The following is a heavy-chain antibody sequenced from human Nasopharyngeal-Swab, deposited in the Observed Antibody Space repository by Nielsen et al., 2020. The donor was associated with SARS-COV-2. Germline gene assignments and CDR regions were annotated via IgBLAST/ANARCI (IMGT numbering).Heavy chain of an antibody. Sequence: GPLRLSCAVSGGSFTAYYWGWIRQPPGKGLEWIGEINHSGGTNYNPSLKSRVTISVDTSKNQFSRKLSSVTAADTPVYYCARGLSGIVPAPILGLGPYYSYYYMDVWGKGTTVTVSS. D-gene: IGHD2-2*01. J-gene: IGHJ6*03. V-gene: IGHV4-34*01. CDR1: GGSFTAYY. CDR2: INHSGGT. CDR3: ARGLSGIVPAPILGLGPYYSYYYMDV.